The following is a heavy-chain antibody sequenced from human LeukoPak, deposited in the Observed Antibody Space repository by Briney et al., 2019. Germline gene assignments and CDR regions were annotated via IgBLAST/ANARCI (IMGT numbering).Heavy chain of an antibody. V-gene: IGHV4-34*01. CDR2: INHSGRT. J-gene: IGHJ4*02. CDR1: GGSFSGYY. D-gene: IGHD5-18*01. CDR3: ARGGGYSYPDY. Sequence: SETLSLTCAVYGGSFSGYYWSWIRQPPGKGLEWIGEINHSGRTNYNPSLKSRVTISVDTSKNQFSLKLSSVTAADTAVYYCARGGGYSYPDYWGQGTLVTVSS.